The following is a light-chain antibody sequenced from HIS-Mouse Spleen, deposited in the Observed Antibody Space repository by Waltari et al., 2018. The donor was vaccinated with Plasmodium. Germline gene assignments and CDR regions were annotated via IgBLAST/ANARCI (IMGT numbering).Light chain of an antibody. V-gene: IGLV2-23*01. J-gene: IGLJ3*02. Sequence: QSALTQPASVSGSPGPTITLSCPGPRSDVGSCNLVSWYQQHPGQAPKLMIYEGSKRPSGVSNRFSGSKSGNTASLTISGLQAEDEADYYCCSYAGSSTWVFGGGTKLTVL. CDR3: CSYAGSSTWV. CDR1: RSDVGSCNL. CDR2: EGS.